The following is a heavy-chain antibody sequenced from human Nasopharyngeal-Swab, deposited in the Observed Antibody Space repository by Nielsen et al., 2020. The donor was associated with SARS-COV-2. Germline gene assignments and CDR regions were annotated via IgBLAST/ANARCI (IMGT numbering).Heavy chain of an antibody. J-gene: IGHJ3*02. D-gene: IGHD6-13*01. CDR3: ARDWEQQRDAFDI. V-gene: IGHV1-2*06. CDR1: GYTFTGYY. CDR2: INPNSGGT. Sequence: ASVKVSCKASGYTFTGYYMHWVRQAPGQGLEWMGRINPNSGGTNYAQKFQGRVTMTRDTSISTAYMELSRLRSDDTAVYYCARDWEQQRDAFDIWGQGTMVTVSS.